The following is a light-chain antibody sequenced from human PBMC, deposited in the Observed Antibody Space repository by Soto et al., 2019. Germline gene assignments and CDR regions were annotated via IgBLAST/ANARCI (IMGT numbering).Light chain of an antibody. CDR3: QQYNNWWT. V-gene: IGKV3-15*01. CDR2: RAS. CDR1: QSVSSN. J-gene: IGKJ1*01. Sequence: EIVMTQSPATLSVSPGERATLSCRASQSVSSNLAWYQQKPGQAPRLLIYRASARATGVPARFSGSGSGTEFTLTISSLQSEDFAVYYCQQYNNWWTFGQGTRWIS.